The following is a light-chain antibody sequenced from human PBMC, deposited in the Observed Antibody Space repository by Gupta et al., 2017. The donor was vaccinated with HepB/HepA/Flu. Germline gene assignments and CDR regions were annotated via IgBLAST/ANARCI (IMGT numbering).Light chain of an antibody. CDR2: NVR. J-gene: IGLJ2*01. V-gene: IGLV2-11*01. CDR3: CSYSGSYHVV. Sequence: QSALTQPRSVSGSPGQSVTISCTGTRSDVGGYNYVSWYQQHPGKVPKRRIYNVRERPSGVPDRFSASKSGNTASLTISGLQAEDEADYHCCSYSGSYHVVFGGGTTLTVL. CDR1: RSDVGGYNY.